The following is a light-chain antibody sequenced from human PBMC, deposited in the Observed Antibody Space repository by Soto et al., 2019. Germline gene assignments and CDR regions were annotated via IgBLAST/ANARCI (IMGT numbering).Light chain of an antibody. J-gene: IGKJ1*01. CDR3: QQGDNWPWT. CDR2: AVS. V-gene: IGKV3D-15*01. Sequence: EIVMTQSPATLSVSPGERATLSCRASQSVINNLAWYQQKPGQAPRLLIYAVSTRATGIPARFSGSGSGTEFTLTISSLQSEDFAIYYCQQGDNWPWTLGQGTKVEIK. CDR1: QSVINN.